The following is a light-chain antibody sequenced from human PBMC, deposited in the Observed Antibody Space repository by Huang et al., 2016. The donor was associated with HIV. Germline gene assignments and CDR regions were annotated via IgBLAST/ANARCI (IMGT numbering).Light chain of an antibody. V-gene: IGKV1-39*01. Sequence: DIKMTQSPSSLSAYVGDSVTITCRSSQNINTYLNWYQQKPGKAPKLMIYAASSVQDGVTSRFSGSGSGTDFTLIISSLQIEDSSTYYCQQSYITPRTFGQGTKVEI. CDR1: QNINTY. CDR3: QQSYITPRT. J-gene: IGKJ1*01. CDR2: AAS.